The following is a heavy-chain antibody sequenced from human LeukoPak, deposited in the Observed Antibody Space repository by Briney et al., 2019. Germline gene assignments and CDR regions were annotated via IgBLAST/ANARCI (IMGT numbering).Heavy chain of an antibody. J-gene: IGHJ4*02. CDR3: AGSLGYCTSNVCYLKY. Sequence: PGGSLRLSCAASGLTVSSKYMSWVRQAPGKGLEWVSVIYSGGSTYYADSVKGRFTISRDNSKNTLYLQMNSLRSDDTAVYYCAGSLGYCTSNVCYLKYWGQGTLVTVSS. CDR2: IYSGGST. V-gene: IGHV3-53*05. CDR1: GLTVSSKY. D-gene: IGHD2-8*01.